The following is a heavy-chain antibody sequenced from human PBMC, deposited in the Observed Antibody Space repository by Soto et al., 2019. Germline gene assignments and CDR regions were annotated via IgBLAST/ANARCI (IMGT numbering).Heavy chain of an antibody. J-gene: IGHJ3*02. D-gene: IGHD2-15*01. CDR3: ARKIGVATTYNLALWVDAFDI. CDR1: GFTVSSSY. V-gene: IGHV3-66*01. Sequence: EVQLVESGGGLVQPGGSLRLSCAASGFTVSSSYMNWVRQAPGKGLEWVSVIYSGGTTYYADSVKGRFTISRDNSKNTVYLQMNSLRAEDTAVYFCARKIGVATTYNLALWVDAFDIWGQGTMVTVSS. CDR2: IYSGGTT.